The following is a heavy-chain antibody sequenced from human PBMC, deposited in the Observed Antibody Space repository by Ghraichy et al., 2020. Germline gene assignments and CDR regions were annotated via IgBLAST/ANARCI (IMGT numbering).Heavy chain of an antibody. CDR3: AREGNWYFDL. J-gene: IGHJ2*01. V-gene: IGHV4-39*01. CDR1: GGSISSSSYY. CDR2: IYYSGST. Sequence: SETLSLTCTVSGGSISSSSYYWGWIRQPPGKGLEWIGSIYYSGSTYYNPSLKSRVTISVDTSKNQFSLKLSSVTAADTAVYYCAREGNWYFDLWGRGTLVTVSS.